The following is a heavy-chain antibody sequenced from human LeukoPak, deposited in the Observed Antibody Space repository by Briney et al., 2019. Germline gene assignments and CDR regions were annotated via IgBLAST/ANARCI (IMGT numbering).Heavy chain of an antibody. V-gene: IGHV4-59*01. D-gene: IGHD2-15*01. CDR3: AREAFCSGGGCYSERAYDI. Sequence: SETLSLTCTVSGGSISSYYWSWIRQPPGKGLEWIGYIYYSGSTNYNPSLKSRVTISVDTSKNQFSLKLSSVTAADTAVYYCAREAFCSGGGCYSERAYDIWGQGTMVTVSS. CDR1: GGSISSYY. CDR2: IYYSGST. J-gene: IGHJ3*02.